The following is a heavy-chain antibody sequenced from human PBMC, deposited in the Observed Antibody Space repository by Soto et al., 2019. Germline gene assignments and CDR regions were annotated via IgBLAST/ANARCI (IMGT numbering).Heavy chain of an antibody. V-gene: IGHV1-46*01. CDR1: GDTFTDYY. D-gene: IGHD2-21*02. J-gene: IGHJ4*02. CDR2: VNPSGGHT. CDR3: ARGGHVVVVTAALDY. Sequence: QVQLMQSGAEVKKPGASVKVSCKASGDTFTDYYIHWVRQAPGQGLEWMGTVNPSGGHTTYAQHFLGRVTMTRDTSTSTLYVELTRLTSDDTAIYYWARGGHVVVVTAALDYGGQGTLVTVSS.